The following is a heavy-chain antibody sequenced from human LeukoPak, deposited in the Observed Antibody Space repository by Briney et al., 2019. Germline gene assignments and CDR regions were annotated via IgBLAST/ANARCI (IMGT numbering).Heavy chain of an antibody. Sequence: GGSLRLSCAASGFTFSSYEMNWVRQAPGKGLEWVSYISSSGSTIYYADSVKGLFTISRDNAKNSLYLQMNSLRAEDTAVYYCARDGYLSPYYYYYYMDVWGKGTTVTVSS. V-gene: IGHV3-48*03. CDR3: ARDGYLSPYYYYYYMDV. CDR2: ISSSGSTI. D-gene: IGHD5-18*01. J-gene: IGHJ6*03. CDR1: GFTFSSYE.